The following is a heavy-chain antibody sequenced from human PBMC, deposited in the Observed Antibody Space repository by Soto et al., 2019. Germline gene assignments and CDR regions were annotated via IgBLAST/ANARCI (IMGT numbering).Heavy chain of an antibody. D-gene: IGHD5-18*01. CDR1: GVSISSGDYY. CDR3: ARDVPGRRYSYGPPDGMDV. CDR2: IYYSGST. V-gene: IGHV4-30-4*01. J-gene: IGHJ6*02. Sequence: QVQLQESGPGLVKPSQTLSLACTVSGVSISSGDYYWSWIRQPPGKGLEWIGYIYYSGSTYYNPSLKSRVTISVDTSKNQFSLKLSSVTVADTAVYYCARDVPGRRYSYGPPDGMDVWGQGTTVTVSS.